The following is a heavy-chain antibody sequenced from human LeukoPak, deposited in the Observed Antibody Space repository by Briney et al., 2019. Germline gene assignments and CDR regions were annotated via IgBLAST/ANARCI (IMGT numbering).Heavy chain of an antibody. D-gene: IGHD3-10*01. J-gene: IGHJ3*02. CDR1: GGSFSGHY. CDR2: INHSGST. Sequence: PSETLSLTCAVYGGSFSGHYWSWIRQPPGKGLEWIGEINHSGSTNYNPSLKSRVTISVDTSKNQFSLKLSSVTAADTAVYYCASLRGHDAFDIWGQGTMVTVSS. V-gene: IGHV4-34*01. CDR3: ASLRGHDAFDI.